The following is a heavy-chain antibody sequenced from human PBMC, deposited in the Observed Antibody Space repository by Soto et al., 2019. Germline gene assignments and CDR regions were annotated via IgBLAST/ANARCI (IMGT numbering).Heavy chain of an antibody. CDR2: INDSGNI. D-gene: IGHD3-10*01. CDR1: GGSFSGYQ. J-gene: IGHJ6*03. Sequence: QVQLQQWGAGLLKPSETLSLTCAVYGGSFSGYQWTWIRQTPGKGLGWIGEINDSGNINYNPSLKSRVTMLVDTAKKQISLKLSSVTAADTAVYYCARGLILWFGELSRRGGYYYYMDVWGKGTTVTVSS. V-gene: IGHV4-34*01. CDR3: ARGLILWFGELSRRGGYYYYMDV.